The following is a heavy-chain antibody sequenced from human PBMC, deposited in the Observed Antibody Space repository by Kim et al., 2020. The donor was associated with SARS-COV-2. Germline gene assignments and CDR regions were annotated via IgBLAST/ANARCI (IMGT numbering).Heavy chain of an antibody. CDR1: GFTFSSYA. J-gene: IGHJ4*02. CDR3: ASNRYYDSSGYSPFDY. Sequence: GGSLRLSCAASGFTFSSYAMSWVRQAPGKGPEWVSAISGSGGSTYYADSVKGRFTISRDNSKNTLYLQMNSLRAEDTAVYYCASNRYYDSSGYSPFDYWFQGTLVTVSS. V-gene: IGHV3-23*01. D-gene: IGHD3-22*01. CDR2: ISGSGGST.